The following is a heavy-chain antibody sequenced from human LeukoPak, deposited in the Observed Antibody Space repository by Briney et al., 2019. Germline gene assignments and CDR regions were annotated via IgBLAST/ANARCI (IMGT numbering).Heavy chain of an antibody. J-gene: IGHJ5*01. CDR2: INSDGSST. V-gene: IGHV3-74*01. D-gene: IGHD3-22*01. Sequence: PGGSLRLSCAASGFTFSRYWMHWVRQAPGKGLVWVSRINSDGSSTNYADSVKGRFTISRDNAKNTLYLQMNSLRVEDTAVYYCASSSGGFNWFDSWGQGTLVTVSS. CDR3: ASSSGGFNWFDS. CDR1: GFTFSRYW.